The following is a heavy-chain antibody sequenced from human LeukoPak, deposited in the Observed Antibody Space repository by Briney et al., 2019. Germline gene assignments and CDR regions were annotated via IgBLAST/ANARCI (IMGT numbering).Heavy chain of an antibody. Sequence: ASVKVSCKASGYTFTSYGISWVRQAPGQGLEWMGWISAYNGNTNYAQKLQGRVTMTTDTSTSTAYMELRSLRSDDTAVYYCARTYYYDSSGYYYCYFDYWDQGTLVTVFS. CDR3: ARTYYYDSSGYYYCYFDY. CDR1: GYTFTSYG. D-gene: IGHD3-22*01. J-gene: IGHJ4*02. V-gene: IGHV1-18*01. CDR2: ISAYNGNT.